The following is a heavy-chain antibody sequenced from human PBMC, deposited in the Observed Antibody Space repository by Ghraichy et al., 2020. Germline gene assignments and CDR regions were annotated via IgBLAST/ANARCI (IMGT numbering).Heavy chain of an antibody. CDR1: GFTFSDYY. CDR3: ARGRRVGAPDY. J-gene: IGHJ4*02. D-gene: IGHD1-26*01. Sequence: GSLRLSCAASGFTFSDYYMSWIRQAPGKGLEWVSYISSSSSYTNYADSVKGRFTISRDNAKNSLYLQMNSLRAEDTAVYYCARGRRVGAPDYWGQGTLVTVSS. V-gene: IGHV3-11*06. CDR2: ISSSSSYT.